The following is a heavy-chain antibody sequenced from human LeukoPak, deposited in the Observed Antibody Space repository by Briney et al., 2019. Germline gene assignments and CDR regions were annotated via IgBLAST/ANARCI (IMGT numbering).Heavy chain of an antibody. CDR2: IIPIFGTA. Sequence: SVKVSCKASGGTFSSYAISWVRQAPGQGLEWMGGIIPIFGTANYAQKFQGRVTITADESTSTAYMELSSLRSEDTAVYYCAREYLSSGSPTTYFDYWGQGTLVTVSS. CDR3: AREYLSSGSPTTYFDY. J-gene: IGHJ4*02. V-gene: IGHV1-69*13. CDR1: GGTFSSYA. D-gene: IGHD6-19*01.